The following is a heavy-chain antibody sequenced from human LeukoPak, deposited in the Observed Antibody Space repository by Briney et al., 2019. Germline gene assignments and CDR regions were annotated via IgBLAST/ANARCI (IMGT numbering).Heavy chain of an antibody. Sequence: GASVKVSCKASGYTFTSYGISWVRQAPGRGLEWMGWISAYNGNTNYAQKLQGRVTMTTDTSTSTTYMELRSLRSDDTAVYYCARVRYCSSTSCYAFDYWGQGTLVTVSS. D-gene: IGHD2-2*01. CDR1: GYTFTSYG. CDR3: ARVRYCSSTSCYAFDY. J-gene: IGHJ4*02. CDR2: ISAYNGNT. V-gene: IGHV1-18*01.